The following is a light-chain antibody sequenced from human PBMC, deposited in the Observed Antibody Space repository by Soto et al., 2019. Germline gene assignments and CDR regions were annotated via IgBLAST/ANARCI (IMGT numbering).Light chain of an antibody. V-gene: IGKV1-5*01. CDR2: DAS. Sequence: DIQMTQSPSSLSASVGDRVTITFRASQSISSWLAWYQQKPGKAPKLLIYDASSLESGVPSRFSGSGSGTEFTLTISSLQPDDFATYYCQQYNGYSWTFGQGTKVDIK. CDR1: QSISSW. CDR3: QQYNGYSWT. J-gene: IGKJ1*01.